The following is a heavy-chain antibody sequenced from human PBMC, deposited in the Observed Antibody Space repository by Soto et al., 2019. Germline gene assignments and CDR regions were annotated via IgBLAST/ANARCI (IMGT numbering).Heavy chain of an antibody. CDR2: IYYSGST. CDR1: GGSVSSGSYY. D-gene: IGHD5-12*01. CDR3: ARERSEYSGYDSNFDY. J-gene: IGHJ4*02. V-gene: IGHV4-61*01. Sequence: SETLSLTCTVSGGSVSSGSYYWSWIRQPPGKGLEWIGYIYYSGSTNYNPSLKSRVTISVDTSKNQFSLKLSSVTAADTAVYYCARERSEYSGYDSNFDYWGQGTLVTV.